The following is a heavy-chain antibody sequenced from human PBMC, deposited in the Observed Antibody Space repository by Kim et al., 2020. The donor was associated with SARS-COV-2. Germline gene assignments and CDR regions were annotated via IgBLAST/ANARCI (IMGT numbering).Heavy chain of an antibody. V-gene: IGHV3-7*01. Sequence: GGSLRLSCAASGFTFSSYWMSWVRQAPGKGLEWVANIKQDGSEKYYVDSVKGRFTISRDNAKNSLYLQMNSLRAEDTAVYYCARAGRIAAAGTGYFQHWGQGTLVTVSS. J-gene: IGHJ1*01. CDR1: GFTFSSYW. D-gene: IGHD6-13*01. CDR2: IKQDGSEK. CDR3: ARAGRIAAAGTGYFQH.